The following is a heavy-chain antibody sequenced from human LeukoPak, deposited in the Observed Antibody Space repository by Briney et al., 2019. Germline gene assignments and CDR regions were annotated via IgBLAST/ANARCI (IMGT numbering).Heavy chain of an antibody. V-gene: IGHV1-2*02. CDR2: INPKSGDA. J-gene: IGHJ4*02. D-gene: IGHD3-16*01. CDR1: GSTFSDYH. Sequence: ASVKVSCKASGSTFSDYHINWVRQASGQGPEWMRWINPKSGDASYNQAFQGRVTMTRDTSISTAYMELNRLRSDDTAMYYCARGEYSNGYPYRLDSWGQGTLVTVSS. CDR3: ARGEYSNGYPYRLDS.